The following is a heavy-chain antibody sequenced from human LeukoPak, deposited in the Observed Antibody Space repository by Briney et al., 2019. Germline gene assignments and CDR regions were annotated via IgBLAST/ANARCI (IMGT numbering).Heavy chain of an antibody. CDR2: IYHSGGT. Sequence: PSETLSLTCTVSGYSISSGYYWGWIRQPPGKGLEWIGSIYHSGGTYYNPSLKSRVTISVDTSKNQFSLKLSSVTAADTAVYYCARPRAAGYYYYMDVWGKGTTVTVSS. V-gene: IGHV4-38-2*02. CDR1: GYSISSGYY. CDR3: ARPRAAGYYYYMDV. J-gene: IGHJ6*03. D-gene: IGHD6-13*01.